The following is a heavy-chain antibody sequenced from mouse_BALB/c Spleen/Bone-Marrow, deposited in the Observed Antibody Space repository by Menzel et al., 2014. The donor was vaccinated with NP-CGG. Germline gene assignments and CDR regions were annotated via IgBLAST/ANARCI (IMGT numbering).Heavy chain of an antibody. Sequence: VQVVESGPGLVAPSQSLSITCTVSGFSLTSYGVHWVRQPPGKGLEWLGVIWAGGSVIYYSALMSRLSISKDNSKSQVFLKMNSLQTDDTAMYYCASSYYGSSQFAYWGQGTLVTVSA. CDR2: IWAGGSV. D-gene: IGHD1-1*01. CDR3: ASSYYGSSQFAY. J-gene: IGHJ3*01. V-gene: IGHV2-9*02. CDR1: GFSLTSYG.